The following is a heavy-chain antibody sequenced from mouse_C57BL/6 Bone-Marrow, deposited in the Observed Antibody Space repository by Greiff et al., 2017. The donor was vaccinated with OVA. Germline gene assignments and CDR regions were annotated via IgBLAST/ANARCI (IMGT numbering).Heavy chain of an antibody. CDR1: GFTFSDYG. CDR3: ARGFHYGSSYYFDY. Sequence: EVKLVESGGGLVKPGGSLKLSCAASGFTFSDYGMHWVRQAPEKGLEWVAYISSGSSTIYYADTVKGRFTISRDNAKNTLFLQMTSLRSEDTAMYYCARGFHYGSSYYFDYWGQGTTLTVSS. D-gene: IGHD1-1*01. CDR2: ISSGSSTI. V-gene: IGHV5-17*01. J-gene: IGHJ2*01.